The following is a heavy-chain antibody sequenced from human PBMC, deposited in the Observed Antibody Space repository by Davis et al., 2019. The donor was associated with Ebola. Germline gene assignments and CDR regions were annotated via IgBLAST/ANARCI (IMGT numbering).Heavy chain of an antibody. CDR1: GFTVGDYI. CDR3: AREGRYCNGNTCYGGTLDY. J-gene: IGHJ4*02. D-gene: IGHD2-15*01. Sequence: GEALKTSCASPGFTVGDYIMHWLRQAPGKGLELVSFINGDRGRIDYADSVKCRFTISRDNAKNSLYLQMNSLRVEDTALYYCAREGRYCNGNTCYGGTLDYWGQGTLVTVSS. CDR2: INGDRGRI. V-gene: IGHV3-20*04.